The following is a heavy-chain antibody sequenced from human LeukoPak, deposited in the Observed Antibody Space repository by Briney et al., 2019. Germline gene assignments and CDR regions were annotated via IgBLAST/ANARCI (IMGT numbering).Heavy chain of an antibody. V-gene: IGHV3-23*01. D-gene: IGHD3-22*01. CDR3: AIMHGYYDGSGYWVQ. CDR2: ITPNADRT. Sequence: GGSLRLSCAASGFTFGSYGMSWVRQAPGKGLEWVSFITPNADRTSYADSVEGRFTISRDNSRNTLYMQMNSLRDEDTAIYYCAIMHGYYDGSGYWVQWGQGTLVTVSS. CDR1: GFTFGSYG. J-gene: IGHJ1*01.